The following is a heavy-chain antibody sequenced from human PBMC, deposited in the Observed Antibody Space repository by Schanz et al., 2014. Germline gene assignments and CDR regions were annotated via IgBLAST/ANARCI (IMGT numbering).Heavy chain of an antibody. CDR3: ARGGPASYFDD. CDR2: IYIGGNT. V-gene: IGHV3-66*01. Sequence: EVHLLESGGGLVPPGGSLRLSCAASGFMFSSYGMNWVRQAPGKGLEWVSFIYIGGNTYYADSVKGRFTISRDNSKNTVYIQMNSLRAEDTAVYYCARGGPASYFDDWGQGTLVTVSS. CDR1: GFMFSSYG. J-gene: IGHJ4*02.